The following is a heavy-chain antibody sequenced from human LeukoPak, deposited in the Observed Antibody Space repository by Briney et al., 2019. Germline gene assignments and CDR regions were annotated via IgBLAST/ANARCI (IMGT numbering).Heavy chain of an antibody. J-gene: IGHJ4*02. CDR1: GGSISSTIYY. D-gene: IGHD5-18*01. V-gene: IGHV4-39*01. CDR2: IYYSGCT. Sequence: SETLSLTCTVSGGSISSTIYYWGWIRQPPGKGLEWIGSIYYSGCTNYNPSLKSRVTISIDTSKNQFSLKLSSVTAADTAVYYCARGSGYSYGYVYYWGQGTLVTVSS. CDR3: ARGSGYSYGYVYY.